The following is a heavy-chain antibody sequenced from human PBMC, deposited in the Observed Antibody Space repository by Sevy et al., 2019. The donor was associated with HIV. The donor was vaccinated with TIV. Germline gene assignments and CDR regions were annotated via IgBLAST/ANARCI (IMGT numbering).Heavy chain of an antibody. V-gene: IGHV3-30*18. Sequence: GGSLRLSCAVSGITFTTSGMHWVRQAPGKGLEWVAVISYDGRNKFYGDSVKGRFTISRDNSKNMLYLQTNSLRTEDTAVYYCAKDFTGYNGMDVWGQGTMVTVSS. CDR2: ISYDGRNK. CDR3: AKDFTGYNGMDV. CDR1: GITFTTSG. J-gene: IGHJ6*02. D-gene: IGHD3-9*01.